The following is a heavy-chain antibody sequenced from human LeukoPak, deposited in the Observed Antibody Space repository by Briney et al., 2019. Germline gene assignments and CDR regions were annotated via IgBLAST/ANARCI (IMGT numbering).Heavy chain of an antibody. V-gene: IGHV1-24*01. Sequence: ASVKVSCKVSGYTLTELSMHWVRQAPGKGLEWMGGFDPEDGETIYAQKFQGRVTMTEDTSTDTAYMELSSLRSEDTAVYYCATGYYDSSGYFPYFDYRGEGTLVTVSS. D-gene: IGHD3-22*01. CDR2: FDPEDGET. CDR1: GYTLTELS. J-gene: IGHJ4*02. CDR3: ATGYYDSSGYFPYFDY.